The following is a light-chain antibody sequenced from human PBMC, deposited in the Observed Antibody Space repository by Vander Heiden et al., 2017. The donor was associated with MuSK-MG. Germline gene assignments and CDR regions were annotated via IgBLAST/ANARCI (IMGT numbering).Light chain of an antibody. CDR3: QVWDSSTVV. Sequence: SYELTQPLSVSVALGQTARITCGVNNIGSKTGHWYQQKPGQALVMVIYRDSNRAPGIPERFAGSNSGTTATLTIGRAQAGDEDDYYCQVWDSSTVVFGGGTKLTVL. CDR2: RDS. J-gene: IGLJ2*01. V-gene: IGLV3-9*01. CDR1: NIGSKT.